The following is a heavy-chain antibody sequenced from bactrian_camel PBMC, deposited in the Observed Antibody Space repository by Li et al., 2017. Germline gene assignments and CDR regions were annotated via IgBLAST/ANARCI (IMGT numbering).Heavy chain of an antibody. D-gene: IGHD4*01. CDR2: ICTRGGSTYT. V-gene: IGHV3S63*01. CDR1: GNPPNTAY. J-gene: IGHJ4*01. Sequence: HVQLVESGGGSVEAGGSLRLSCAYSGNPPNTAYMAWFRQLPGKDREGVAAICTRGGSTYTYYADSVKGRFTISQDNAKNTLYLQMNSLRPEDTAMYYCARGVLGGRRYYSDYVLSSGDYNYWGQGTQVTVS. CDR3: ARGVLGGRRYYSDYVLSSGDYNY.